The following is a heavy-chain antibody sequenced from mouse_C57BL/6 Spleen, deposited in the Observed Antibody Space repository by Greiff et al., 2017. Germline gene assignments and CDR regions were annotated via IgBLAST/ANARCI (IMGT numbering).Heavy chain of an antibody. Sequence: LQESGPVLVKPGASVKMSCKASGYTFTDYYMNWVKQSHGKSLEWIGVINPYNGGTSYNQKFKGKATLTVDKSSSTAYMELNSLTSEDSAVYYCARASPEGGAMDYWGQGTSVTVSS. J-gene: IGHJ4*01. CDR1: GYTFTDYY. V-gene: IGHV1-19*01. CDR2: INPYNGGT. CDR3: ARASPEGGAMDY.